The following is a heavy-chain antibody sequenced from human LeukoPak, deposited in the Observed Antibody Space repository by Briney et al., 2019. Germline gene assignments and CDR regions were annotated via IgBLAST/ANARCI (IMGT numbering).Heavy chain of an antibody. V-gene: IGHV1-46*01. D-gene: IGHD1-14*01. J-gene: IGHJ4*02. Sequence: GASVKVSCKASGYTFTSYYMHWVRQAPGQGLEWMGIINPSGGSTSYAQKFQGRVTMTRDMSTSTVYMELSSLRSGDTAVYYCARDGGGQAEDEGYWGQGTLVTVSS. CDR3: ARDGGGQAEDEGY. CDR2: INPSGGST. CDR1: GYTFTSYY.